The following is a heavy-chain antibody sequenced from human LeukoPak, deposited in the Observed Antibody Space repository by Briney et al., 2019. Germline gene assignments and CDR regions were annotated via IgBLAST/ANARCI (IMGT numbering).Heavy chain of an antibody. CDR1: GFSINTFE. J-gene: IGHJ4*02. CDR2: IISSGSAI. CDR3: ARRFDS. V-gene: IGHV3-48*03. Sequence: GGSLRLPCTVSGFSINTFEMNWVRQAPGKGLEWVSQIISSGSAIYYADSVKGRFTLSRDNAKNSLYLQMSSLRVEDTAVYYCARRFDSWGQGTLVTVSS.